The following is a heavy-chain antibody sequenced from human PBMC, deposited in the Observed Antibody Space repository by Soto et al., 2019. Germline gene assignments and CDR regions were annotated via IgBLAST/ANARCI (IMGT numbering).Heavy chain of an antibody. D-gene: IGHD4-4*01. CDR3: ANLMTTVSPLSHPP. J-gene: IGHJ5*02. Sequence: GPSLRLSCAASVFTFSSYAMSWVRQTTGKGLEWVSAISGSGGSTYYADSVKGRFTISRDNSKNTLYLQMNSLRAEDTAVYYCANLMTTVSPLSHPPWGQGTLVTVSS. V-gene: IGHV3-23*01. CDR1: VFTFSSYA. CDR2: ISGSGGST.